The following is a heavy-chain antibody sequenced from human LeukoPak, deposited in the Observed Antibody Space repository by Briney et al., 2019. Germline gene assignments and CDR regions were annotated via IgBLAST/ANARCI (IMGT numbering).Heavy chain of an antibody. D-gene: IGHD3-3*01. CDR1: GFTFSSYS. J-gene: IGHJ6*03. CDR2: ISSSSSYI. Sequence: GGSLRLSCAASGFTFSSYSMNWVRQAPGKGLEWVSSISSSSSYIYYADSVKGRFTISRDNAKNSLYLQMNSLRAEDTAVYYCARYDFWSYMDVWGKGTTVTVSS. CDR3: ARYDFWSYMDV. V-gene: IGHV3-21*01.